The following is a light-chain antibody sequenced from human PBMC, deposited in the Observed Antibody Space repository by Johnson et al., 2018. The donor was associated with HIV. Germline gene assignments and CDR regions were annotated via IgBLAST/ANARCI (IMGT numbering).Light chain of an antibody. Sequence: SVLTQPPSVSAAPGQKVTISCSGSSSNIGTNSVSWYQQLPGTAPRLLIYENNKRPSGIPDRFSGSKSGTSATLGITGLQTGDEADYYCGTWDSSLSAYVFGTGTKVTVL. CDR2: ENN. CDR3: GTWDSSLSAYV. J-gene: IGLJ1*01. CDR1: SSNIGTNS. V-gene: IGLV1-51*02.